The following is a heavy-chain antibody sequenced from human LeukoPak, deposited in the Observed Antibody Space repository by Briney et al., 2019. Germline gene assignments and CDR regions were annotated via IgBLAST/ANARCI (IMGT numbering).Heavy chain of an antibody. CDR1: GYTFTGYY. J-gene: IGHJ4*02. CDR3: ARGGTDY. V-gene: IGHV1-2*06. D-gene: IGHD5-12*01. Sequence: GASVKVSCKASGYTFTGYYIYWVRQAPGQRLEWMGQISPHSGGTNYAQKFQGRVTMTGDTSISTAYMELSNLRSDDTAVYYCARGGTDYWGQGTLVTVSS. CDR2: ISPHSGGT.